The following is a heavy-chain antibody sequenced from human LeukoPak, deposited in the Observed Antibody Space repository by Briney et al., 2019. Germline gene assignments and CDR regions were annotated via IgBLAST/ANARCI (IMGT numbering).Heavy chain of an antibody. J-gene: IGHJ4*02. Sequence: GGSLRLSCAASGFAFSSYGMSWVRQAPGKGLEWVATIGESGGSTYYADSVKGRFTISRDDSKNTLYLQMNSLRAEDTALYFCARGAFYDYWGQGTLVTVSS. CDR2: IGESGGST. CDR3: ARGAFYDY. CDR1: GFAFSSYG. V-gene: IGHV3-23*01. D-gene: IGHD2/OR15-2a*01.